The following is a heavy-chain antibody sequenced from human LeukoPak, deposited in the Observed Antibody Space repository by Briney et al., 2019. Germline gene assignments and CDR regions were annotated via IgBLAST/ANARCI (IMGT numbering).Heavy chain of an antibody. CDR2: LNPSGGSS. CDR1: GYTVTSYY. D-gene: IGHD5-24*01. CDR3: ASVYKHGMDV. Sequence: ASVKVSCKASGYTVTSYYMHWVRQAPGQGLERMAILNPSGGSSNYAQKFQGRATLTRATSTGTVYMELSSLRSEDTAVYYCASVYKHGMDVWGQGTTVIVSS. V-gene: IGHV1-46*01. J-gene: IGHJ6*02.